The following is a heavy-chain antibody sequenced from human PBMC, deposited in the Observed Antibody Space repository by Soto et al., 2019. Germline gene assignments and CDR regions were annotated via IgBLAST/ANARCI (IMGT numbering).Heavy chain of an antibody. Sequence: GGSLRLSCAASGFTFDNYAMHWVRQAPGKGLEWVAIISYDGTSKYYADSVKGRFTVSRDSFKNTLYLRMSSLGVEDSAVYYCARDLREYYDSTGYFLHWGQGTPVTVSS. CDR2: ISYDGTSK. CDR1: GFTFDNYA. CDR3: ARDLREYYDSTGYFLH. V-gene: IGHV3-30-3*01. D-gene: IGHD3-22*01. J-gene: IGHJ4*02.